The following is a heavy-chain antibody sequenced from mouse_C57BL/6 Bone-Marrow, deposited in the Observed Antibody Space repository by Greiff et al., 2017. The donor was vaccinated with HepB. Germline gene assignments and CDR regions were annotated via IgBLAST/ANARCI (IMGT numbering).Heavy chain of an antibody. CDR2: FHPYNDDT. CDR3: ARMYYYGSSPWYFDV. Sequence: QVQLQQSGAELVKPGASVKMSCKASGYTFTTYPIEWMKQNHGKSLEWIGNFHPYNDDTKYNEKFKGKATLTVEKSSSTVYLELSRLTSDDSAVYYCARMYYYGSSPWYFDVWGTGTTVTVSS. J-gene: IGHJ1*03. D-gene: IGHD1-1*01. V-gene: IGHV1-47*01. CDR1: GYTFTTYP.